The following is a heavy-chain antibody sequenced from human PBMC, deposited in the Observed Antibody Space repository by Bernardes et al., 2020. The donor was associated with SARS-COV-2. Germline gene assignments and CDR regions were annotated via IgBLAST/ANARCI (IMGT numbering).Heavy chain of an antibody. CDR2: SHPSDGRT. V-gene: IGHV1-46*01. Sequence: ASVKVACKTSGFTLPYFYMHWVRQAPCLGLGWMGISHPSDGRTNYPQKLQDRVTMTSDTSTSSVYMVLSSLTSEYPAVYYCARAGGGAASIDVWGQGTLVTVSA. J-gene: IGHJ3*01. CDR3: ARAGGGAASIDV. CDR1: GFTLPYFY. D-gene: IGHD2-2*01.